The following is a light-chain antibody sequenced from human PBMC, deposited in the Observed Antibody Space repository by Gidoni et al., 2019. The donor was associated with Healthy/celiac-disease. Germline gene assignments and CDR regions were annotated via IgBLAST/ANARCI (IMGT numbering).Light chain of an antibody. Sequence: EIVMTQSPATLSVSSGERATLSCRASQSVGSNLAWYQQKPGQAPRLLIYGASTRATGIPARFSGSGSGTEVTLTISSLQPEDFAVYYCQQFNTWPPWTFGQGTKVEI. CDR1: QSVGSN. J-gene: IGKJ1*01. V-gene: IGKV3-15*01. CDR3: QQFNTWPPWT. CDR2: GAS.